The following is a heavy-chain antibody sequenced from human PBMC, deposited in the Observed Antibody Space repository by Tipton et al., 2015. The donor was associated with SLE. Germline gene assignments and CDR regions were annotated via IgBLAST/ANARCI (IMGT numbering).Heavy chain of an antibody. CDR3: ARVSDYGDYARDY. Sequence: TLSLTCTVSGGSVSSGSYYWSWIWQPPGKGLEWIGYIYYSGSTNYNPSLKSRVTISVDTSKNQFSLKLSSVTAADTAVYYCARVSDYGDYARDYWGQGTLVTVSS. D-gene: IGHD4-17*01. CDR2: IYYSGST. CDR1: GGSVSSGSYY. V-gene: IGHV4-61*01. J-gene: IGHJ4*02.